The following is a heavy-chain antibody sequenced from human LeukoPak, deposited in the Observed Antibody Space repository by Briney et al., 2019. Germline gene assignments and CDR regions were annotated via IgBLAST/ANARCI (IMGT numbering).Heavy chain of an antibody. Sequence: GSLRLSCATSGFIFTDYPMNWVRQAPGKGLEWISNIRTTAEGAKYAYYADSVKGRVTISRDDGKNTLYLHMNSLRDDDTAVYYCATDQRYAFDYWGQGILVTVSS. V-gene: IGHV3-48*02. D-gene: IGHD3-9*01. J-gene: IGHJ4*02. CDR3: ATDQRYAFDY. CDR2: IRTTAEGAKYA. CDR1: GFIFTDYP.